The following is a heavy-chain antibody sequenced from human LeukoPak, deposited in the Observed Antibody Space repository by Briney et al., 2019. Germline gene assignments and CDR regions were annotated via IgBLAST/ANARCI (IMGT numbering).Heavy chain of an antibody. CDR2: LTPSGSST. CDR1: GFTFSSYG. CDR3: AKGGSSSWDYFDS. J-gene: IGHJ4*02. Sequence: GGSLRLSCAASGFTFSSYGMSWVRQAPGKGLEWVSALTPSGSSTYYADSVKGRFTFSRDNSKNTLYLQMNSLRAEDTAIYYCAKGGSSSWDYFDSWGQGTLVTVSP. D-gene: IGHD6-13*01. V-gene: IGHV3-23*01.